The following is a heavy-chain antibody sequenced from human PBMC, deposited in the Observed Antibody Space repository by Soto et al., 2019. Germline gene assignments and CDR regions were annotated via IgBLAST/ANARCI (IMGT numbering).Heavy chain of an antibody. Sequence: GGSLRLSCAASGFTFSSYWMSWVRQAPGKGLEWVANIKQDGSEKYYVDSVKGRFTISRDNAKNSLYLQMNSLRAEDTAVYYCARVGTLLWFGELFDYWGQGTLVTVSS. D-gene: IGHD3-10*01. CDR3: ARVGTLLWFGELFDY. CDR1: GFTFSSYW. CDR2: IKQDGSEK. J-gene: IGHJ4*02. V-gene: IGHV3-7*04.